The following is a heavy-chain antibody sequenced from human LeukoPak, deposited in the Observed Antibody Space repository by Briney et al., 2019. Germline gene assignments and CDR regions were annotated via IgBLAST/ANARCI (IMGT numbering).Heavy chain of an antibody. Sequence: GGSLRLSCAASGFTFSSYWMHWVRHAPGKGLVWVSRTKSDDSSTNYADSVKGRFTISRDNAKNTLYLQMNSLRAEDTAVYYCAGSLVRGVRSYYYYYGMDVWGQGTTVTVSS. D-gene: IGHD3-10*01. CDR1: GFTFSSYW. V-gene: IGHV3-74*01. CDR3: AGSLVRGVRSYYYYYGMDV. J-gene: IGHJ6*02. CDR2: TKSDDSST.